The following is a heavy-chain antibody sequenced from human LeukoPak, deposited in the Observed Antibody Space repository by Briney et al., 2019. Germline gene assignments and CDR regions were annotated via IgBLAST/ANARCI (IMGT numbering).Heavy chain of an antibody. V-gene: IGHV4-39*07. Sequence: SETLSLTCTVSGGSISSSIYYWGWIRQPPGKGLEWIGNIYYSGSTSYNPSLKSRVTISVDTSKNQFSLKLSSVTAADTAVYYCASGMVVAATLDYWGQGTLVTVSS. J-gene: IGHJ4*02. CDR3: ASGMVVAATLDY. D-gene: IGHD2-15*01. CDR1: GGSISSSIYY. CDR2: IYYSGST.